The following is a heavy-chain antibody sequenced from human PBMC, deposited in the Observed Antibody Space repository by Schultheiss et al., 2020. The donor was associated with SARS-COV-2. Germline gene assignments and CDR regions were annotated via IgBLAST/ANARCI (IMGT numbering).Heavy chain of an antibody. J-gene: IGHJ4*02. CDR1: GYTFTNYG. CDR3: ATGNSNSAQEPFDY. V-gene: IGHV1-18*01. CDR2: FSAYNGDT. D-gene: IGHD4-11*01. Sequence: GESLKISCKTSGYTFTNYGITWVRQAPGQGLEWMGWFSAYNGDTTYAQKLQGRVTMTTDTSTSTAYMELRSLRSDDTAIYYCATGNSNSAQEPFDYWGQGTLVTVSS.